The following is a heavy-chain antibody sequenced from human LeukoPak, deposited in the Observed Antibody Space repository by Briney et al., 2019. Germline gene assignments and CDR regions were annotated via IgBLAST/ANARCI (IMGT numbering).Heavy chain of an antibody. J-gene: IGHJ3*02. CDR2: INPNSGGT. D-gene: IGHD3-22*01. CDR1: GYTFTGYY. V-gene: IGHV1-2*02. Sequence: ASVKVSCKASGYTFTGYYIHWVRQAPGQGLEWMGWINPNSGGTNYAQKFQGRVTMTRDTSISTAYMELSRPTSDDTAVYFCARAGPYYYDSSNAFDIWGQGTMVTVSS. CDR3: ARAGPYYYDSSNAFDI.